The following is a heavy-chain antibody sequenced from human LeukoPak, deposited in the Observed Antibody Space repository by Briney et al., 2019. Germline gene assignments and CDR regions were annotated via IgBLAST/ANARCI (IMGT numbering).Heavy chain of an antibody. Sequence: SETLSLTCTVSGYSISSGYYWGWIRQPPGKGLEWIGSIYHSGSTYYNPSLKSRVTISVDTSKNQFSLKLSSVTAADTAVYYCARDPSARSRAFDIWGQGTMVTVSS. J-gene: IGHJ3*02. V-gene: IGHV4-38-2*02. D-gene: IGHD1-26*01. CDR3: ARDPSARSRAFDI. CDR2: IYHSGST. CDR1: GYSISSGYY.